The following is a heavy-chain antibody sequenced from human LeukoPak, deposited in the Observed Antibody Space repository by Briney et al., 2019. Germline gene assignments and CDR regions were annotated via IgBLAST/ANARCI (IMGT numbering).Heavy chain of an antibody. J-gene: IGHJ4*02. D-gene: IGHD3-10*01. CDR3: ARAYYYGSGSYGLDY. CDR1: GGPISSYY. CDR2: IYSSGST. V-gene: IGHV4-59*01. Sequence: SETLSPTCTVSGGPISSYYWSWIRQPPGKGLEWIGYIYSSGSTNYNPSLKSRLTISVDASKNQFSLKLTSVTAADTAVYYCARAYYYGSGSYGLDYWGQGTLVTVSS.